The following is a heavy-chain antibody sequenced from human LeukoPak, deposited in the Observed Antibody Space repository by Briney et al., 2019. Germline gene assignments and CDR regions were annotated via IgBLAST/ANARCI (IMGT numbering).Heavy chain of an antibody. Sequence: GGSLRLSCAVSGFTFSSFDMIWVRQTPGKGLEWVSVISASGDSTYYADSVKGRFTMSRDNGKNSLYLQMNSLRVEDTAVYFCARVQAGKWDFDYWGQGTLVTVSS. V-gene: IGHV3-23*01. CDR1: GFTFSSFD. D-gene: IGHD2-8*01. J-gene: IGHJ4*02. CDR2: ISASGDST. CDR3: ARVQAGKWDFDY.